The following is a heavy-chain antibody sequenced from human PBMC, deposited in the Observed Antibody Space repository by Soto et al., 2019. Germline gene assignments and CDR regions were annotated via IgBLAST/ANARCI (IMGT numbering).Heavy chain of an antibody. CDR1: GGSFSGYY. CDR3: ARGRSGWPYYYYYYGMDV. D-gene: IGHD6-19*01. V-gene: IGHV4-34*01. CDR2: INHSGST. Sequence: ASETLSLTCAVYGGSFSGYYWSWIRQPPGKGLEWIGEINHSGSTNYNPSLKSRVTISVDTSKNQFSLKLSSVTAADTAVYYCARGRSGWPYYYYYYGMDVWGQGTTVTVS. J-gene: IGHJ6*02.